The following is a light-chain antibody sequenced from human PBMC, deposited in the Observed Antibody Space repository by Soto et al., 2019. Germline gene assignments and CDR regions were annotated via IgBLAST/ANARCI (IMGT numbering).Light chain of an antibody. CDR2: DAS. CDR1: QSIRGY. CDR3: QQRSSWPVT. V-gene: IGKV3-11*02. Sequence: EIVLTQSPVTLSLSPGESSTLPCTASQSIRGYVAWYKQKPGRAPRFLCLDASYRATGITARSSGSGWGRDVTPTTSSLEPEDGAVYDCQQRSSWPVTFGQGTRLEIK. J-gene: IGKJ5*01.